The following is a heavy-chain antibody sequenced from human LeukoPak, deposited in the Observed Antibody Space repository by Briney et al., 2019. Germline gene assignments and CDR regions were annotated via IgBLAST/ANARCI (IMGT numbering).Heavy chain of an antibody. CDR3: ARDMSPEGDGYLGY. CDR2: ISSSSSTI. V-gene: IGHV3-48*01. J-gene: IGHJ4*02. Sequence: PGGSLRLSCAASGFTFSSYSMNWVRQAPGKGLEWVSYISSSSSTIYYADSVKGRFTISRDNAKNSLYLQMNSLRAEDTAVYYCARDMSPEGDGYLGYWGQGTLVTVSS. D-gene: IGHD2-21*01. CDR1: GFTFSSYS.